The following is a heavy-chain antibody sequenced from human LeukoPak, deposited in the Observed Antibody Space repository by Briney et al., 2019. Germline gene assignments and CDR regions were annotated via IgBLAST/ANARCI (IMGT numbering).Heavy chain of an antibody. V-gene: IGHV5-51*01. CDR1: GCTFTDYW. CDR3: ARLGPYSSSSDY. Sequence: RGESLKISCQGSGCTFTDYWVGWVRQLPGEGLEWMGIIHPSDSDTRYRSSFQGQVTIAVDTDTDTAFLQWSRLKASDTAMYYCARLGPYSSSSDYWGQGTLVTVSS. D-gene: IGHD6-6*01. CDR2: IHPSDSDT. J-gene: IGHJ4*02.